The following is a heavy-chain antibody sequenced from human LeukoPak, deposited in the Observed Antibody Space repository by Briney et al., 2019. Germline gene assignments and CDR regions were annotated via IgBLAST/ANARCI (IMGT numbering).Heavy chain of an antibody. CDR1: GFTFSSYA. CDR2: ISGSGGST. V-gene: IGHV3-23*01. CDR3: AIRPTAHSSALFDY. Sequence: PGGSLRLSCAASGFTFSSYAMGWVRQAPGKGLEWVSAISGSGGSTYYADSVKGRFTISRDNSKNTLYLQMNSLRAEDTAVYYCAIRPTAHSSALFDYWGQGTLVTVSS. J-gene: IGHJ4*02. D-gene: IGHD6-19*01.